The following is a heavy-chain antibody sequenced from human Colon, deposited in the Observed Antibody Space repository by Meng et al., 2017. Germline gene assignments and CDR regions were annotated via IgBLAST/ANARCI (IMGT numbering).Heavy chain of an antibody. CDR1: GGCVSSAGYQ. J-gene: IGHJ4*02. D-gene: IGHD1-26*01. V-gene: IGHV4-61*08. CDR3: AGDHMGSLDY. CDR2: ESN. Sequence: GLVKPSGPVLLSPSVTLSSVSTDSGGCVSSAGYQWSWIRQLPRTVFRWIGYESNDESPYIQSPVNTSVDTSKYQLPLRPVSVAAADTDVYSCAGDHMGSLDYWGQGILVTVSS.